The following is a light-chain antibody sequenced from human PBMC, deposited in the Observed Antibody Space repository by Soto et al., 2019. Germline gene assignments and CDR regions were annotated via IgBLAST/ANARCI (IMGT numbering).Light chain of an antibody. Sequence: EIVLTQSPGTLSLSPGERATLSCRASQSVSGNYLAWYQRKPGQAPRLLIYCASSRATDIANRFGGSGSGTAFTLSITSLKPEEFAVYYCHQYGISLPKFVKGNTVKI. J-gene: IGKJ1*01. CDR2: CAS. CDR3: HQYGISLPK. V-gene: IGKV3-20*01. CDR1: QSVSGNY.